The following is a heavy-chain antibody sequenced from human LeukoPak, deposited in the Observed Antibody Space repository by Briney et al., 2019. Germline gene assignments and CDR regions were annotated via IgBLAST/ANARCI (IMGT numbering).Heavy chain of an antibody. Sequence: SETLSLTCTVSGGSISSYYWSWIRQPAGKGLEWIGRIYTSGSTNYNPSLKSRVTMSVDTSKNQFSLKLSSVTAADTAVYYCARDEGFGESLYYSDYWGQGTLVTVSS. CDR3: ARDEGFGESLYYSDY. CDR2: IYTSGST. CDR1: GGSISSYY. J-gene: IGHJ4*02. D-gene: IGHD3-10*01. V-gene: IGHV4-4*07.